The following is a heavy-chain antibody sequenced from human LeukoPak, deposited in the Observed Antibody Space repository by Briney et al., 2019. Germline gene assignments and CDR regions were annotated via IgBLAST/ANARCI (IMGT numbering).Heavy chain of an antibody. CDR2: IYYSRST. J-gene: IGHJ5*02. Sequence: SQTLSLTCTVSGGSISSGGYYWSWIRQHPGKGLEWIGYIYYSRSTYYNPSLKSRVTISVDTSKNQFSLKLSSVTAADTAVYYCARDTPAEESPGWFDPWGQGTLVTVSS. CDR1: GGSISSGGYY. CDR3: ARDTPAEESPGWFDP. V-gene: IGHV4-31*03. D-gene: IGHD1-14*01.